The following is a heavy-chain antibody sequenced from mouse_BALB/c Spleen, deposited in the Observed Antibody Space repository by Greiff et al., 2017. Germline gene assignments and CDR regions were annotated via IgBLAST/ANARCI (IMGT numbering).Heavy chain of an antibody. V-gene: IGHV2-6-5*01. CDR1: GFSLTDYG. Sequence: VMLVESGPGLVAPSQSLSITCTVSGFSLTDYGVSWIRQPPGKGLEWLGVIWGGGSTYYNSALKSRLSISKDNSKSQVFLKMNSLQTDDTAMYYCAKHGGYYGSSPFDYWGQGTTLTVSS. D-gene: IGHD1-1*01. J-gene: IGHJ2*01. CDR3: AKHGGYYGSSPFDY. CDR2: IWGGGST.